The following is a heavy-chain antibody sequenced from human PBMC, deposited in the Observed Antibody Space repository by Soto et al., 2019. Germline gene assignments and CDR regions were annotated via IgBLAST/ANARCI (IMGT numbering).Heavy chain of an antibody. CDR1: GLAFSRYS. J-gene: IGHJ4*02. Sequence: PRLSCAASGLAFSRYSMNWVRQAPGKGLEWVAYISSSGSIISYPDSVKGRFTISRDNDKNSLYLQMNSLREEDTAVYFCASEGLYDSSGYSPYYFDYWGLGTLVTVSS. D-gene: IGHD3-22*01. CDR3: ASEGLYDSSGYSPYYFDY. CDR2: ISSSGSII. V-gene: IGHV3-48*02.